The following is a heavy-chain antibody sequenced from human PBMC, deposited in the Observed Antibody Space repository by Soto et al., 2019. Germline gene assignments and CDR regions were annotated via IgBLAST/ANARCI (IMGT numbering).Heavy chain of an antibody. D-gene: IGHD3-10*01. CDR3: ARGHGPESYLIDY. V-gene: IGHV1-3*05. CDR1: GYSFSNYV. Sequence: QVQLVQSGAEEKKSGDSVKVSCTASGYSFSNYVIHWLRQAPGHSLEWMGLINAGDHKTKDSQRFQDRGTITRDTSANSTYMTVNRLTSEDASVYYCARGHGPESYLIDYWGQGTLVTVSS. J-gene: IGHJ4*02. CDR2: INAGDHKT.